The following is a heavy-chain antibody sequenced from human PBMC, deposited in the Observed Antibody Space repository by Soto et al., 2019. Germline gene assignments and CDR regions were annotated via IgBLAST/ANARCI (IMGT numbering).Heavy chain of an antibody. CDR3: ARDRAVTTSYYYYGMDV. Sequence: QVQLVESGGGVVQPGRSLRLSCAASGFTFSSYAMHWVRQAPGKGLEWVAVISYDGSNKYYADSVKGRFTISRDNSKNTRYRQMNSLRAEDTAVYYCARDRAVTTSYYYYGMDVWGQGTTVTVSS. V-gene: IGHV3-30-3*01. D-gene: IGHD4-17*01. J-gene: IGHJ6*02. CDR1: GFTFSSYA. CDR2: ISYDGSNK.